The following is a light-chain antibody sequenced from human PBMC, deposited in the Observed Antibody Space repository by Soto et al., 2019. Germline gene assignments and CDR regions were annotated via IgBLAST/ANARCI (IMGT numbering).Light chain of an antibody. CDR1: SGHSSYI. CDR3: ETWNGNTVV. CDR2: VEGSGSY. J-gene: IGLJ2*01. V-gene: IGLV4-60*03. Sequence: QLVLTQSSSASASLGSSVKLTCTLSSGHSSYIIAWHQQQPGKAPRYLMKVEGSGSYNRGSGAPDRFSGSSSGADRYLTISNLQSEDEADYYCETWNGNTVVFGGGTKLTVL.